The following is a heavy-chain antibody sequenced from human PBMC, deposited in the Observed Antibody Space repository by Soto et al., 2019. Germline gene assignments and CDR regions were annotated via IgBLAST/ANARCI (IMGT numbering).Heavy chain of an antibody. V-gene: IGHV4-39*01. D-gene: IGHD3-10*01. CDR2: IYYSGST. CDR3: AGSVLLWFGELFVDP. Sequence: SETLPLTCTVSGSSISSSIYYWGWIRQPPGKGLEWIGSIYYSGSTYYNPSLKSRVTISVDTSKNQFSLKLSSVTAADTAVYYCAGSVLLWFGELFVDPWGQGTLVTVSS. J-gene: IGHJ5*02. CDR1: GSSISSSIYY.